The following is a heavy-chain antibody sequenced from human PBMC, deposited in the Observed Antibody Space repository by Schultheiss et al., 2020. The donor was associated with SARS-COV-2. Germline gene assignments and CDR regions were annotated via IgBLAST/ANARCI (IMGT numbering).Heavy chain of an antibody. Sequence: ETLSLTCAVYGGSFSGYYWSWIRQPPGKGLEWVSAISGSGGSTYYADSVKGRFTISRDNAKNSLYLQMNSLRAEDTAVYYCAKAITGWFDPWGQGTLVTVSS. D-gene: IGHD5-12*01. CDR2: ISGSGGST. V-gene: IGHV3-23*01. J-gene: IGHJ5*02. CDR3: AKAITGWFDP. CDR1: GGSFSGYY.